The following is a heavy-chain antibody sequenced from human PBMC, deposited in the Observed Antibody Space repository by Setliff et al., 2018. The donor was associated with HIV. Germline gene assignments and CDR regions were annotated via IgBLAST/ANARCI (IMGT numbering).Heavy chain of an antibody. CDR3: ARNPRIAVAGTDYYYYMDV. CDR1: GYTFTSYG. J-gene: IGHJ6*03. V-gene: IGHV1-46*01. Sequence: ASVKVSCKASGYTFTSYGISWVRQAPGQGLEWMGIINPSGGSTSYAQKFQGRVTMTRDTSTSTVYMELSSLRSEDTAVYYCARNPRIAVAGTDYYYYMDVWGKGTTVTVSS. D-gene: IGHD6-19*01. CDR2: INPSGGST.